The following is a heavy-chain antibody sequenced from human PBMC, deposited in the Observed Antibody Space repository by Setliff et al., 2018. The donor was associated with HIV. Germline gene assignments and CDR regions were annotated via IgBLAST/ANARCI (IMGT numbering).Heavy chain of an antibody. V-gene: IGHV4-30-4*01. D-gene: IGHD1-1*01. Sequence: SETLSLTCIVSGDSIRGGDFYWTWIRQPPGKGLEWIGYVYWSGTTHYNPSLNGRVTISVDTSENQFSLKLDSLTAADSAVYYCARTTRHDGAAYDAFDLWGQGTLVTV. J-gene: IGHJ3*01. CDR2: VYWSGTT. CDR1: GDSIRGGDFY. CDR3: ARTTRHDGAAYDAFDL.